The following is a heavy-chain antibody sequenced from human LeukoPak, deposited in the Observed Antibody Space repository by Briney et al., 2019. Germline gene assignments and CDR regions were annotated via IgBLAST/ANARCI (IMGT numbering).Heavy chain of an antibody. V-gene: IGHV4-59*01. Sequence: SETLSLTCTVSGGSINGYYWTWIRQPPGKGLEWIGYISDSGSPNHNPSLKSRVSMSVGSSNTDFSLRLNSVTAADTAVYYCARVFRGAVTSNWFDPWGQGTLVTVSS. D-gene: IGHD4-17*01. CDR2: ISDSGSP. CDR3: ARVFRGAVTSNWFDP. CDR1: GGSINGYY. J-gene: IGHJ5*02.